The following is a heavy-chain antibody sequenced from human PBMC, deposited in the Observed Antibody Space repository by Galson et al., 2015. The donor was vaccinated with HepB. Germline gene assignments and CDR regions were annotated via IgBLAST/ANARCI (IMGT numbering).Heavy chain of an antibody. CDR3: AKGSTVVTPEGSYVDY. D-gene: IGHD4-23*01. CDR2: ISGSGGST. V-gene: IGHV3-23*01. CDR1: GFTFSSYA. J-gene: IGHJ4*02. Sequence: SLRLSCAASGFTFSSYAMSWVRQAPGKGLEWVSAISGSGGSTYYADSVKGRFTISRDNSKNTLYLQMNSLRAEDTAVYYCAKGSTVVTPEGSYVDYWGQGTLVTVSS.